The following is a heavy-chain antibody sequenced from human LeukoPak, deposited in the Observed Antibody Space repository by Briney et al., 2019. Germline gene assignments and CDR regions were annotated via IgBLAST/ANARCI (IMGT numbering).Heavy chain of an antibody. CDR1: GFSCSSYN. Sequence: GGSLRLSCEASGFSCSSYNMDWVRQTPGKGLEWISSITTSSTYTFYADSVKGRFTISRDNARNSLYLQMNSLTAEDTAVYYCARDPYSGAYGNTYYYYMDVWGKGTTVTISS. J-gene: IGHJ6*03. CDR2: ITTSSTYT. D-gene: IGHD1-26*01. CDR3: ARDPYSGAYGNTYYYYMDV. V-gene: IGHV3-21*01.